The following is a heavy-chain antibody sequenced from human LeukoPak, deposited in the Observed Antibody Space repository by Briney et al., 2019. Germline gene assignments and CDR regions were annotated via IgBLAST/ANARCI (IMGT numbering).Heavy chain of an antibody. CDR2: IYYSGST. CDR1: GGSISSSSYY. J-gene: IGHJ4*02. CDR3: ARCPSARTPFDY. D-gene: IGHD2-15*01. V-gene: IGHV4-39*01. Sequence: SETLSLTCTVPGGSISSSSYYWGWIRQPPGKGLEWIGSIYYSGSTYYNPSLKSRVTISVDTSKNQFSLKLSSVTAADTAVYYCARCPSARTPFDYWGQGTLVTVSS.